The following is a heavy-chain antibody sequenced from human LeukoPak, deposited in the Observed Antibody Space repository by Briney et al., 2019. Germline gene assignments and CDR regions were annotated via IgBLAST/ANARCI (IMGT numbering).Heavy chain of an antibody. Sequence: ASVKVSCKASGYTFTGYYMHWVRQAPGQGLEWMGRINPNSGGTNYAQKFQGRVTMTRDTSISTAYMELRRLRSDDTAVYYCASGDLWFGELSKFDYWGQGTLVTVSS. V-gene: IGHV1-2*06. D-gene: IGHD3-10*01. J-gene: IGHJ4*02. CDR3: ASGDLWFGELSKFDY. CDR2: INPNSGGT. CDR1: GYTFTGYY.